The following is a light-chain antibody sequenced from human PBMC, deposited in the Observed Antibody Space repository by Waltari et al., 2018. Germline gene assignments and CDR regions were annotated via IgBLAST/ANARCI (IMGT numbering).Light chain of an antibody. CDR2: KAA. Sequence: DIQMTQSPSTLSASIGDRVPITCRASQSISDWLAWYQQKPGKAPKLPIFKAANLQSVVPSRFSGSGSGTDFTLTISSLQPDDVATYYCQHYNSYSPITFGQGTRLEIK. V-gene: IGKV1-5*03. CDR3: QHYNSYSPIT. J-gene: IGKJ5*01. CDR1: QSISDW.